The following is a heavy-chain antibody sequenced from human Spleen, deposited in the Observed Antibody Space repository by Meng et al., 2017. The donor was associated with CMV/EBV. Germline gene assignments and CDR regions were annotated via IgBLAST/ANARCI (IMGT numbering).Heavy chain of an antibody. CDR2: ISHGGHT. V-gene: IGHV4-34*01. J-gene: IGHJ5*02. CDR3: ARCLRRLRYYNIWSGYGVWNWFDP. D-gene: IGHD3-3*01. Sequence: WNLCRRPPGEGLKGIGEISHGGHTDYTPYLKSRVTISVDSAENQFSLKLSSVTAADTAVYYCARCLRRLRYYNIWSGYGVWNWFDPWGQGTLVTVSS.